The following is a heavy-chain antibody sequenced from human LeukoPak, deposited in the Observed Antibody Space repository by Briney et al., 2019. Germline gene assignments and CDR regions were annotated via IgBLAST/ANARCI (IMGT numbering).Heavy chain of an antibody. CDR2: IKQDGSEK. Sequence: GGSLRLSCTASGFTFSSYWMSWVRQAPGKGLEWVANIKQDGSEKYYVDSVKGRFTISRDNAKNSLYLQMNSLRAEDTAVYYCARKDGYYDFWSGYYRAEYFQHWGQGTLVTVSS. CDR3: ARKDGYYDFWSGYYRAEYFQH. CDR1: GFTFSSYW. V-gene: IGHV3-7*01. D-gene: IGHD3-3*01. J-gene: IGHJ1*01.